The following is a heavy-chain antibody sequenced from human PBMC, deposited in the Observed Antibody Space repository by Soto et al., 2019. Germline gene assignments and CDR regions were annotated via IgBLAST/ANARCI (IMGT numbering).Heavy chain of an antibody. CDR1: RLTNMWNC. V-gene: IGHV1-18*01. D-gene: IGHD1-26*01. Sequence: APVKPSSEESRLTNMWNCLSSACQDPGKGLEWMGWISAYNGNTNYAQKFQGRVSMTTDTSTSTAYMELRSLKSDDTAVYYCARADPEIQNGYYGDDSWGQGTLVTAPQ. CDR3: ARADPEIQNGYYGDDS. CDR2: ISAYNGNT. J-gene: IGHJ4*02.